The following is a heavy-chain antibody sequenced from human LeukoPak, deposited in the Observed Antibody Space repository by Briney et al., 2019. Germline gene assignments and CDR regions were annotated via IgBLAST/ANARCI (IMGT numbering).Heavy chain of an antibody. CDR1: GFTVDSNY. CDR3: PGGGGYYGIDY. Sequence: GGSLRLSCAASGFTVDSNYMNWVRQAPGKGLEWVSVIYSAGNTYYADSVKGRFTISRDNSKNTLYLQMNSLRTEDTAVYYGPGGGGYYGIDYWGQGTLVTVSS. D-gene: IGHD3-10*01. CDR2: IYSAGNT. J-gene: IGHJ4*02. V-gene: IGHV3-66*02.